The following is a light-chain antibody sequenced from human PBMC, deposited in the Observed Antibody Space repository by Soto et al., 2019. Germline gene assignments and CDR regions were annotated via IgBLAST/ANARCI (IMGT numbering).Light chain of an antibody. V-gene: IGKV3-20*01. J-gene: IGKJ4*01. Sequence: EIVLTQSPGTLSLSPGERATLSCRASQSVSSSYLAWYQQKPGQAPRLLIFGASNRATGIPDRFTGSGSGTDFTLTISRLEPEDFAVYYCHQYGISPLTFGGGTMVEVK. CDR3: HQYGISPLT. CDR2: GAS. CDR1: QSVSSSY.